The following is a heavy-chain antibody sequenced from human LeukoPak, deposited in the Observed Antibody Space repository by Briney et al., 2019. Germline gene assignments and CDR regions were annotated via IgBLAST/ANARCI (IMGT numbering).Heavy chain of an antibody. Sequence: SETLSLTCTVSGVSVSRGGYYWNWIRQHPGKGLEWIGFTSYGEGTYYNPSLMSRITISVDISQNQFSLKMRDVTAADTAVYFCATADWESFYFDSWGQGALVAVSS. CDR1: GVSVSRGGYY. D-gene: IGHD1-26*01. J-gene: IGHJ4*02. V-gene: IGHV4-31*03. CDR2: TSYGEGT. CDR3: ATADWESFYFDS.